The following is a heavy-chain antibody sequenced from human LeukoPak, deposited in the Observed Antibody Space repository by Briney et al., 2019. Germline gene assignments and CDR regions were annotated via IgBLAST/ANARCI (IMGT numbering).Heavy chain of an antibody. D-gene: IGHD3-22*01. CDR2: IYYSGST. J-gene: IGHJ4*02. V-gene: IGHV4-59*08. Sequence: SETLSLTCTVSGGSISSYYWSWIRQPPGQGLEWIGYIYYSGSTNYNPSLKSRVTISVDTSKNQFSLKLSSVTAADTAVYYCARRTISIDDSSGYYFSHFGYWGQGTLVTVSS. CDR1: GGSISSYY. CDR3: ARRTISIDDSSGYYFSHFGY.